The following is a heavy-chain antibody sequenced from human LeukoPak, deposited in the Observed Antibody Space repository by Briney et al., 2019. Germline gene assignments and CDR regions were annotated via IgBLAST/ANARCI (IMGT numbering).Heavy chain of an antibody. D-gene: IGHD4-11*01. V-gene: IGHV3-43*02. J-gene: IGHJ4*02. Sequence: GGSLGLSCAASGFTFDDYAMHWVRQAPGKGLEWVSLISGDGGSTYYADSVKGRFTISRDNSKNSLYLQMNGLRTEDTALYYCAKDIFLWAPSVTADYWGQGTLVTVSS. CDR1: GFTFDDYA. CDR2: ISGDGGST. CDR3: AKDIFLWAPSVTADY.